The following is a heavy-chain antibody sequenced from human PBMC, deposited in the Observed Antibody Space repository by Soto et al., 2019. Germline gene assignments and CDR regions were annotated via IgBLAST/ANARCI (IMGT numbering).Heavy chain of an antibody. CDR3: ANDGDSYYYYYYMDV. D-gene: IGHD4-17*01. CDR1: GFTFSSYA. CDR2: ISGSGGST. Sequence: GGSLRLSCTASGFTFSSYAMSWVRQAPGKGLEWVSAISGSGGSTYYADSVKGRFTISRDNSKNTLYLQMNSMRAEDTAVYYCANDGDSYYYYYYMDVWGKGTTVTVSS. J-gene: IGHJ6*03. V-gene: IGHV3-23*01.